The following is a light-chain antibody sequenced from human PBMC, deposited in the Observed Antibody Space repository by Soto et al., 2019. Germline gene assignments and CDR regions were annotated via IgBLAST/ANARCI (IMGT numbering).Light chain of an antibody. CDR2: GAS. Sequence: EIVLTQSPGTLSLSPGERAALSCRASQSVTNNYLAWYQQKPGQAPRLLTYGASSRATGIPDRFSGSGSGTDFTLTISRLELEDFAVYYCQMYGSSLPFCQGTRLEIK. J-gene: IGKJ5*01. CDR1: QSVTNNY. V-gene: IGKV3-20*01. CDR3: QMYGSSLP.